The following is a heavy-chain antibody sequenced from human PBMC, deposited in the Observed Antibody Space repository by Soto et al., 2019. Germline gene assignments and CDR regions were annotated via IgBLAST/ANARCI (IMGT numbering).Heavy chain of an antibody. CDR3: AKRSSASTFDY. J-gene: IGHJ4*02. V-gene: IGHV3-23*01. CDR1: GFTFSSYA. Sequence: EVQLLESGGGLVQPGESLRLSCAASGFTFSSYAMSWVRQAPGKGLEGVSGISGSDDSTYYADSVRGRFTISRENSKNTLYLQMNSRRAEDTAVYYWAKRSSASTFDYWGQGTLVTVSS. D-gene: IGHD6-6*01. CDR2: ISGSDDST.